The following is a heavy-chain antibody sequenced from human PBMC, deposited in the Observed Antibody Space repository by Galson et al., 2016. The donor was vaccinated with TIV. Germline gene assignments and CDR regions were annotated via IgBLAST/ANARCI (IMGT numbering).Heavy chain of an antibody. Sequence: SVKVSCKASGYTFTSYGISWVRQAPGQGLEWMGWISTYNGNTNYAQKLQGRVSMTTDTSTSTAYMELRGLRSDDTAVYYCARERLSVLTAILFDYWGQGTLVTVSS. CDR2: ISTYNGNT. CDR3: ARERLSVLTAILFDY. J-gene: IGHJ4*02. V-gene: IGHV1-18*04. CDR1: GYTFTSYG. D-gene: IGHD2-21*02.